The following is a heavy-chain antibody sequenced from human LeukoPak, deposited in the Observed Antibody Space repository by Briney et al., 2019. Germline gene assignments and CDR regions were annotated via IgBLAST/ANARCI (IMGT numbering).Heavy chain of an antibody. J-gene: IGHJ6*02. CDR2: IHHSGST. V-gene: IGHV4-38-2*02. CDR1: GYSISSGYY. CDR3: ARDAGHQLSRRNYYAMDV. Sequence: SETLSLTCIVSGYSISSGYYWGWIRQPPGKGLEWIGNIHHSGSTYYNPSLKSRVTISVDTSNNQFSLKVNSVTAADTAVYYCARDAGHQLSRRNYYAMDVWGQGTTVTVSS. D-gene: IGHD1-1*01.